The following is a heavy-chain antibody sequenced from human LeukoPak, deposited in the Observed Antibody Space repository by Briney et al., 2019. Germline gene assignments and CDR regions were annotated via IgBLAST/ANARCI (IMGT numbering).Heavy chain of an antibody. D-gene: IGHD3-22*01. CDR1: GYTFTIYG. J-gene: IGHJ4*02. CDR2: ISAYNGNT. Sequence: ASVTVSFTAAGYTFTIYGISWVRHAPGQGLEWMGWISAYNGNTNYAQKLQGRVTMTTDTSTSTAYMELRSLRSDDTAVYYCARDSLYYYDSSGYYYTPFFDYWGQGTLVTVSS. V-gene: IGHV1-18*01. CDR3: ARDSLYYYDSSGYYYTPFFDY.